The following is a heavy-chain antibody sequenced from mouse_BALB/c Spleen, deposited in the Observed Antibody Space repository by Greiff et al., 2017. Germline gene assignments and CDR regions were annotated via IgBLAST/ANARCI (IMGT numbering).Heavy chain of an antibody. V-gene: IGHV7-1*02. D-gene: IGHD3-2*01. CDR1: GFTFSDFY. Sequence: DVKLVESGGGLVQPGGSLRLSCATSGFTFSDFYMEWVRQPPGKRLEWIAASRNKANDYTTEYSASVKGRFIVSRDTSQSILYLQMNALRAEDTAIYYCARDDEDSSDFAYWGQGTLVTVSA. CDR2: SRNKANDYTT. CDR3: ARDDEDSSDFAY. J-gene: IGHJ3*01.